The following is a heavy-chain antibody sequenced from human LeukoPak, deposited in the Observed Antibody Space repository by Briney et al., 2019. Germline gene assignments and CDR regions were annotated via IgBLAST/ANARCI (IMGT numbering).Heavy chain of an antibody. D-gene: IGHD2-8*01. CDR3: ARARYCTNGVCYSNWFDP. CDR2: INYSGST. Sequence: PSETLSLTCTVSGGSISSGGYYWSWIRQHPGKGLEWIGYINYSGSTYYNPSLKSRVTISVDTSKNQFSLKLSSVTAADTAVYYCARARYCTNGVCYSNWFDPWGQGTLVTVSS. V-gene: IGHV4-31*03. CDR1: GGSISSGGYY. J-gene: IGHJ5*02.